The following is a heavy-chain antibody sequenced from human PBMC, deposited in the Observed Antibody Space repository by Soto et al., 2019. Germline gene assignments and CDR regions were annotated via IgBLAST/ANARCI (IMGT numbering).Heavy chain of an antibody. V-gene: IGHV1-46*01. D-gene: IGHD6-13*01. J-gene: IGHJ4*02. CDR1: RYTFTSYY. CDR2: INPSGGST. CDR3: ARPGYSSSWYPEYYFDY. Sequence: ASVKVSCKASRYTFTSYYMHWVRQAPGQGLEWMGIINPSGGSTSYAQKFQGRVTMTTDTSTSTVYMELRSLRSDDTAVYYCARPGYSSSWYPEYYFDYWGQGTLVTVSS.